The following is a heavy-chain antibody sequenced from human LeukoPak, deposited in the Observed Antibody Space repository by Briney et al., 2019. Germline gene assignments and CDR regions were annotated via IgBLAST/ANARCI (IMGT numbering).Heavy chain of an antibody. CDR3: ARESDDFWSGYSLPDY. J-gene: IGHJ4*02. CDR2: ISAYNGNT. CDR1: GYTFTSYG. V-gene: IGHV1-18*01. D-gene: IGHD3-3*01. Sequence: ASVKVSCKASGYTFTSYGISWVRQAPGQGLEWMGWISAYNGNTTYAQKLQGRVTMTTDTSTSTAYMELRSLRSDDTAVYYCARESDDFWSGYSLPDYWGQGTLVTVSS.